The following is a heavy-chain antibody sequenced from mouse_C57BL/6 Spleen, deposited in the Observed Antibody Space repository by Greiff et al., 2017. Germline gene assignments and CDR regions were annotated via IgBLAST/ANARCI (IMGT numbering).Heavy chain of an antibody. CDR2: IWRGGST. CDR3: AKKHYDYDVFAY. V-gene: IGHV2-5*01. D-gene: IGHD2-4*01. J-gene: IGHJ3*01. CDR1: GFSLTSYG. Sequence: VKLMESGPGLVQPSQSLSITCTVSGFSLTSYGVHWVRQSPGKGLEWLGVIWRGGSTDYNAAFMSRLSITKDNSKSQVFFKMNSQQADDTAIYYCAKKHYDYDVFAYWGQGTLVTVSA.